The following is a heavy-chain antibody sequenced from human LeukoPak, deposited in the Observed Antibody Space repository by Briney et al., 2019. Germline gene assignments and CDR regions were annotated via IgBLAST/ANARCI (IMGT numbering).Heavy chain of an antibody. J-gene: IGHJ4*02. CDR3: ATSPVISRD. CDR1: GVPFSDYW. Sequence: GKPLRLSCAASGVPFSDYWMHWVRQVPGKGLEGVSRINSDGSRIIYADSVRGRFTISRDNARNTVFLQMNSLRVEDTAVYYCATSPVISRDWGQGTLVSVSS. V-gene: IGHV3-74*01. CDR2: INSDGSRI. D-gene: IGHD3-22*01.